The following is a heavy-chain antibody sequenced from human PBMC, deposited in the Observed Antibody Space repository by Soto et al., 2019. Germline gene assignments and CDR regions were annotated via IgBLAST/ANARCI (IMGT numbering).Heavy chain of an antibody. CDR2: ISSSGSTI. CDR3: ARAPLKSSSYYYYYYGMDV. CDR1: GFTFSDYY. Sequence: GGSLRLSCAASGFTFSDYYMSWIRQAPGKGLEWVSYISSSGSTIYYADSVKGRFTISRDNAKNSLYLQMNSLRAEDTAVYYCARAPLKSSSYYYYYYGMDVWGQGTTVTVSS. J-gene: IGHJ6*02. V-gene: IGHV3-11*01. D-gene: IGHD6-6*01.